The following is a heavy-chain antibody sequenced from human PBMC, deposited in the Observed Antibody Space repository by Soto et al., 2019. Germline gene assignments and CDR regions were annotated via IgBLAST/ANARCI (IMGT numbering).Heavy chain of an antibody. V-gene: IGHV3-21*01. D-gene: IGHD6-6*01. Sequence: GGSLRLSCAASGFTFSSYSMNWVRQAPGKGLEWVSSISSSSSYIYYADSVKGRFTISRDNAKNSLYLQMNSLRAEDTAVYYCARPRGLIAADPDPWGQGTLVTVSS. CDR2: ISSSSSYI. CDR3: ARPRGLIAADPDP. J-gene: IGHJ5*02. CDR1: GFTFSSYS.